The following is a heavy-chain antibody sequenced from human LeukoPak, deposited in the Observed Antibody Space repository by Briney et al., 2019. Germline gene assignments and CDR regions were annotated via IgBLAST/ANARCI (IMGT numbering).Heavy chain of an antibody. CDR1: GFTFRNYV. V-gene: IGHV3-33*01. CDR2: IWYDGSRD. CDR3: ATVRGSDWYMDY. Sequence: PGGSLRLSCAASGFTFRNYVMNGVRQAPDKGLEWVALIWYDGSRDYYVDFVKGRFTVSRDNSKNTLYLQMKNLRAEDTAVYYCATVRGSDWYMDYWGQGTLVTVSS. J-gene: IGHJ4*02. D-gene: IGHD6-19*01.